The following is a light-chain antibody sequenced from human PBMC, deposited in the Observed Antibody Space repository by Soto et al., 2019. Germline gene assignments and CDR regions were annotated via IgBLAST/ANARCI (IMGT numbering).Light chain of an antibody. CDR3: QSYGSSPSANFV. CDR2: GND. CDR1: SSNIGAGYD. J-gene: IGLJ1*01. Sequence: VLTQPPSVSGAPGQRVTISCTGSSSNIGAGYDVHWYQQLPGKAPKLLIYGNDNRPSGVPERFSGSKSGTSASLTITGLRADDEADYYCQSYGSSPSANFVFGTGTKVTVL. V-gene: IGLV1-40*01.